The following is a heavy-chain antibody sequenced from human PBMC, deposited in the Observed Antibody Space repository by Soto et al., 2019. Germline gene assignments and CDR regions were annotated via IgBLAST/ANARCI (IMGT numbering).Heavy chain of an antibody. D-gene: IGHD3-16*01. CDR3: ARAMINSFDP. CDR1: GYTLTELS. J-gene: IGHJ5*02. V-gene: IGHV1-18*01. Sequence: ASVKVSCKVSGYTLTELSMHWVRQAPGQGLEWMGWISAYNGNTNYAQKLQGRVTMTTDTSTSTAYMELRSLRSDDTAVYYCARAMINSFDPWGQGTLVTVSS. CDR2: ISAYNGNT.